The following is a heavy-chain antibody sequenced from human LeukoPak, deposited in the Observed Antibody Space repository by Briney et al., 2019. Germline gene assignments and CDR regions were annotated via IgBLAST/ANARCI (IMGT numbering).Heavy chain of an antibody. V-gene: IGHV5-51*01. Sequence: GESLQISCQGSGYSFTSYWIGWVRQMPGKGLEWVGIIYPGDSDTRYSPSFQGQVTISADKSISTAYLQWSSLKASDTAMYYCASLRSYSDAFDIWGQGTMVTVSS. D-gene: IGHD2-21*01. CDR3: ASLRSYSDAFDI. CDR2: IYPGDSDT. J-gene: IGHJ3*02. CDR1: GYSFTSYW.